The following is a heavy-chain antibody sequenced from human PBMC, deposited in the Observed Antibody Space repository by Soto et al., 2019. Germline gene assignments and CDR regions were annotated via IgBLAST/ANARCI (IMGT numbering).Heavy chain of an antibody. D-gene: IGHD6-13*01. V-gene: IGHV4-59*01. J-gene: IGHJ4*02. CDR3: ARVEGGAAAAYS. CDR1: GGSISSYY. CDR2: IYYSGST. Sequence: SETLSLTCTVSGGSISSYYWSWIRQPPGKGLEWIGYIYYSGSTNYNPSLKSRVTISVDTSKNQFSLKLSSVTAADTAVYYCARVEGGAAAAYSWGQGTLVTVSS.